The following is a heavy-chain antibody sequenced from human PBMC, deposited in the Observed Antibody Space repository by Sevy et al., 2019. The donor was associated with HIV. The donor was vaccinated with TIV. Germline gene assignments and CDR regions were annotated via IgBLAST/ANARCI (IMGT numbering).Heavy chain of an antibody. CDR1: EFTFNNYG. J-gene: IGHJ6*02. V-gene: IGHV3-30*03. CDR2: ISNDGSNE. CDR3: ARPRAYYKNYYYGMDV. Sequence: GGSLRLSCAASEFTFNNYGMHWVRQAPGKGLEWVALISNDGSNEYYADSVKGRFTISRDNFKNTLYLKMNSLRAEDTALYKCARPRAYYKNYYYGMDVWGQGTTVTVSS. D-gene: IGHD3-10*01.